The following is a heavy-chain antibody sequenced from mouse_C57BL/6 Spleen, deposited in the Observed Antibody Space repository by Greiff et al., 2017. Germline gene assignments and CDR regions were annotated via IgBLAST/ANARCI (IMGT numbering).Heavy chain of an antibody. CDR3: ARSDYDWGYAMDY. CDR1: GYTFTSYW. Sequence: QVQLQQPGAELVKPGASVKLSCKASGYTFTSYWMHWVKQRPGRGLEWIGRIDPNSGGTKYNEKFKSKATLTVDKPSSTAYMQRSSLTSEDSAVYYCARSDYDWGYAMDYWGQGTSVTVSS. V-gene: IGHV1-72*01. J-gene: IGHJ4*01. D-gene: IGHD2-4*01. CDR2: IDPNSGGT.